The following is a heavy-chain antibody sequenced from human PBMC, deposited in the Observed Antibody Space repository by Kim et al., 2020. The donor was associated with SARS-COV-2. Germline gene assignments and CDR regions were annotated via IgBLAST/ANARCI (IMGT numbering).Heavy chain of an antibody. CDR2: ISSNGGST. CDR1: GFTFSSYA. D-gene: IGHD4-17*01. V-gene: IGHV3-64*01. Sequence: GGSLRLSCAASGFTFSSYAMHWVRQAPGKGLEYVSAISSNGGSTYYANSVKGRFTISRDNSKNTLYLQMGSLRAEDMAVYYCARKNDYGDYGFDYWGQGTLVTVSS. J-gene: IGHJ4*02. CDR3: ARKNDYGDYGFDY.